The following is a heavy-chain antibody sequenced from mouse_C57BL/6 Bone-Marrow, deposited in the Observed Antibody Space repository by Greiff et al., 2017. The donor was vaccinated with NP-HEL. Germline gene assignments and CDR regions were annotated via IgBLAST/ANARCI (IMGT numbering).Heavy chain of an antibody. D-gene: IGHD1-1*01. Sequence: QVQLQQSGADLVKPGASVKLSCKASGYTFTSYWMHWVKQRPGQGLEWIGMIHPNSGSTNYNEKFKSKATLTVDKSSSTAYMQLSSLTSEDSAVYYCARSYYYGSSYGWFAYWGQGTLVTVSA. CDR2: IHPNSGST. V-gene: IGHV1-64*01. CDR3: ARSYYYGSSYGWFAY. CDR1: GYTFTSYW. J-gene: IGHJ3*01.